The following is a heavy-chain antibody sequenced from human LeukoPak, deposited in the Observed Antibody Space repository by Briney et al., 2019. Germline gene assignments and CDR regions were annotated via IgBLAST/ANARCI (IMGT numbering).Heavy chain of an antibody. J-gene: IGHJ1*01. CDR3: ARGSGMVRGYFQH. Sequence: GTLSLTCGVSGGSISSSYWWSWVRQAPGKGLEWVSVIYSSGNTYYADSVKARFTISRDNSKNTLYLQMNSLRDEDSAVYYCARGSGMVRGYFQHWGQGTLVTVSS. CDR2: IYSSGNT. V-gene: IGHV3-66*01. D-gene: IGHD3-10*01. CDR1: GGSISSSYW.